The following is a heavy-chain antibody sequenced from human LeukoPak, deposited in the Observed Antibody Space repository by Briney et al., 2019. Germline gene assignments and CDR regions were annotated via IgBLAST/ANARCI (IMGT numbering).Heavy chain of an antibody. D-gene: IGHD3-3*01. CDR2: IKEDGSDK. V-gene: IGHV3-7*03. CDR1: GFTFSNYW. Sequence: GGSLRLSCAASGFTFSNYWMSWVCQTPGKGLEWVANIKEDGSDKYYVDSLKGRFTISRDNAKNSLYLQMNSLRAEDTAVYYCAKDRTRQAYWGQGTLVTVSS. J-gene: IGHJ4*02. CDR3: AKDRTRQAY.